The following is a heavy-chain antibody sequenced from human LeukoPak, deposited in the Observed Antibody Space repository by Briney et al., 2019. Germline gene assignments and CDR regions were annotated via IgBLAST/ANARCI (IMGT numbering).Heavy chain of an antibody. Sequence: GGSLRLSCTASGFSFSGHWMHWARQLPGKGLVWVSRISPTGSTTSYADSVKGRFTVSRDNAKNTLYLQVNNLRAEDTAVYYSARGPNSNWSGLDFWGQGTLLTVSS. CDR3: ARGPNSNWSGLDF. V-gene: IGHV3-74*01. D-gene: IGHD6-6*01. CDR1: GFSFSGHW. CDR2: ISPTGSTT. J-gene: IGHJ4*02.